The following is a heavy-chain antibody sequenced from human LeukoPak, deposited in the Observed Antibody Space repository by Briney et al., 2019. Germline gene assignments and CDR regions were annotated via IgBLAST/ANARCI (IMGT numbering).Heavy chain of an antibody. J-gene: IGHJ4*02. Sequence: SETLSLTCAVYGGSFSGYYWSWIRQHPGKGLEWIGYIYYSGTTYYNPSLKSRVTISIDTSKNQFSLKLSSVTAADTAVYYCTRSGGSGSYYNLKFDYWGQGTLVTVSS. CDR1: GGSFSGYY. D-gene: IGHD3-10*01. CDR3: TRSGGSGSYYNLKFDY. CDR2: IYYSGTT. V-gene: IGHV4-31*11.